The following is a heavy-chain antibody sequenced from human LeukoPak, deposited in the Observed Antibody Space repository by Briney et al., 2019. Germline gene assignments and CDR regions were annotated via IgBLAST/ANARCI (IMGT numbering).Heavy chain of an antibody. CDR3: ARGEYGDPLGVDY. Sequence: PSETLSLTCTVSGGSISSHDWSWIRQPPGKGLEWIQYIYYSGNTNYNASLKSRVPISVDPSKTQSSLTLSSVPAAATAVYYCARGEYGDPLGVDYWGQGNLVTVSS. CDR1: GGSISSHD. V-gene: IGHV4-59*11. CDR2: IYYSGNT. D-gene: IGHD4-17*01. J-gene: IGHJ4*02.